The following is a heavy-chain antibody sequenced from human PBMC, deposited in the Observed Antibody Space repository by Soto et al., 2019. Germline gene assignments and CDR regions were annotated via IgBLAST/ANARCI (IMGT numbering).Heavy chain of an antibody. CDR2: IIPIVGTA. CDR3: AKTLQDYSHYYYGMDV. CDR1: GGTFSSYA. V-gene: IGHV1-69*01. J-gene: IGHJ6*02. Sequence: QVQLVQSGAEVKKPGSSVKVSCKASGGTFSSYAISWVRQAPGQGLEWMGGIIPIVGTANYAQKFQGRVTITADESTSTAYMELSSLRTEDTAVYYCAKTLQDYSHYYYGMDVWGPGTTVTVSS. D-gene: IGHD4-4*01.